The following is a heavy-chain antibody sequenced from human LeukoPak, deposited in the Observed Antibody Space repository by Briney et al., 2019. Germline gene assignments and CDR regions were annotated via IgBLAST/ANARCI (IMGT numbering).Heavy chain of an antibody. Sequence: GGSLRLSCAASGFTFSDYTMNGVRQAPGKGLEWVSSITSSSSYIYYADSVKGRFAISGDNAENSLYLQMNSLRAEDTAMYYCARGPEDSWGQGTLVTVSS. CDR3: ARGPEDS. CDR2: ITSSSSYI. V-gene: IGHV3-21*01. CDR1: GFTFSDYT. J-gene: IGHJ4*02.